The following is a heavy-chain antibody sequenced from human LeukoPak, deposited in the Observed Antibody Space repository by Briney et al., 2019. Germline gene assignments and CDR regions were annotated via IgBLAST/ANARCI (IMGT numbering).Heavy chain of an antibody. CDR2: ISSSSSYI. Sequence: GGSLRLSCAASGFTFSSYSMNWVRQAPGKGLEWVSSISSSSSYIYYADSVKGRFTISRDNAKNSLYLQMNSLRAEDTAVYYCAREDYDILTGQENYMDVWGKGTTVTVSS. V-gene: IGHV3-21*01. CDR1: GFTFSSYS. J-gene: IGHJ6*03. D-gene: IGHD3-9*01. CDR3: AREDYDILTGQENYMDV.